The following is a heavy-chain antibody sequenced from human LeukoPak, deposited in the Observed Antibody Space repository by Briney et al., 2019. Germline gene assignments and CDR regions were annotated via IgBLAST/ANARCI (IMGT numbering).Heavy chain of an antibody. Sequence: GGSLRLSCEASGFTFGDYGMHWVRQRPGEGPEWVSDISWNSITKRYADPVRGRFTISRDNAKNSLYLQMRSLRPEDTAFYYCAKAVPATNYFDLWGRGTLVTVSS. CDR3: AKAVPATNYFDL. CDR1: GFTFGDYG. CDR2: ISWNSITK. J-gene: IGHJ4*02. V-gene: IGHV3-9*01. D-gene: IGHD2-2*01.